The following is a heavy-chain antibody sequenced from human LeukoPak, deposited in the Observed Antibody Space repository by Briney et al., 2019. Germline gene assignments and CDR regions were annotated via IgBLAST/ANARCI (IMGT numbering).Heavy chain of an antibody. CDR2: INHSGST. J-gene: IGHJ6*02. CDR1: GFTFSSYA. CDR3: ARGRYYYGSGSPTTTYYYGMDV. Sequence: GSLRLSCAASGFTFSSYAMSWIRQPPGKGLEWIGEINHSGSTNYNPSLKSRVTISVDTSKNQFSLKLSSVTAADTAVYYCARGRYYYGSGSPTTTYYYGMDVWGQGTTVTVSS. V-gene: IGHV4-34*01. D-gene: IGHD3-10*01.